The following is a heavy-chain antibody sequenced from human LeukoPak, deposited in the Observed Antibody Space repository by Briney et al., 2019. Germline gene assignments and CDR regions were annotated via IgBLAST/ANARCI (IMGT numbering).Heavy chain of an antibody. CDR1: GYTFTRYY. V-gene: IGHV1-8*01. J-gene: IGHJ5*02. D-gene: IGHD3-10*01. Sequence: ASVKVPRKASGYTFTRYYINGVRQATGQGLEWMGWMNPNSGNTGYAQKFQGRVTMTRNTSISTAYMELRSLGSEDTAVYYCARVGGLLWFGELPFGPWGQGTLVTVSS. CDR3: ARVGGLLWFGELPFGP. CDR2: MNPNSGNT.